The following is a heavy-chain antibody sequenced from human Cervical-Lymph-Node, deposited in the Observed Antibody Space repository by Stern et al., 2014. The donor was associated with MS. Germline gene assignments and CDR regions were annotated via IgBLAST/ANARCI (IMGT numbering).Heavy chain of an antibody. Sequence: EVQLVESGGGVAQPGGSLRLSCVVSGFTFNSYAMNWVRQAPGKGLIWVSSISGSGRSTYYTDSVKGRFTISRDNSKKTLYLQMNGLRAEDTAVYYCAKDHRIAAPGSTPFDSWGPGTLVTVSS. D-gene: IGHD6-13*01. J-gene: IGHJ4*02. CDR3: AKDHRIAAPGSTPFDS. CDR1: GFTFNSYA. V-gene: IGHV3-23*04. CDR2: ISGSGRST.